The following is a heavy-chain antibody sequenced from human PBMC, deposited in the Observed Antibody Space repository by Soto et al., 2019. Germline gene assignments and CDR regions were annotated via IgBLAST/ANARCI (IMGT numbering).Heavy chain of an antibody. D-gene: IGHD1-7*01. V-gene: IGHV3-23*01. CDR1: GFTFSSYG. CDR3: AKDRRAGGNYGFYSDF. J-gene: IGHJ4*02. CDR2: SSATGAGR. Sequence: EVQLLESGGGLVQPGGSLTLSCAASGFTFSSYGMTWVRQAPGKGLEWVSFSSATGAGRYYADSVKGRFTISRDNSKNTLYLQMSSLRADDTAVYYCAKDRRAGGNYGFYSDFWGQGALVIVFS.